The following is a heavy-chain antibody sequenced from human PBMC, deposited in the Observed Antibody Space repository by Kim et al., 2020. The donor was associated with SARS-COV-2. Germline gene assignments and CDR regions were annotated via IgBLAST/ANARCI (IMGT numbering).Heavy chain of an antibody. J-gene: IGHJ4*02. D-gene: IGHD4-17*01. CDR3: ASLFMTTVTIDDY. CDR1: GGSISSSSYY. V-gene: IGHV4-39*01. CDR2: IYYSGST. Sequence: SETLSLTCTVSGGSISSSSYYWGWVRQPPGKGLEWIGSIYYSGSTYYSPSLKSRVTISVDTSKNQFSLKLSSVTAADTAVYYCASLFMTTVTIDDYWGQGTLVTVSS.